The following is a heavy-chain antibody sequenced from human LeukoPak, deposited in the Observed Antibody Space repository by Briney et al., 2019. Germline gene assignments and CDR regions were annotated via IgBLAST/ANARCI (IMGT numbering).Heavy chain of an antibody. CDR2: IHYSGST. J-gene: IGHJ4*02. CDR3: VTGEHQYYFDY. CDR1: GGSISSSSYY. V-gene: IGHV4-39*01. D-gene: IGHD7-27*01. Sequence: SETLSLTCTVSGGSISSSSYYWGWIRQPPGKGLEWIGSIHYSGSTNYNPSLKSRVTISVDTSKNQFSLKLSSVTAADTAVYYCVTGEHQYYFDYWGQGTLVTVSS.